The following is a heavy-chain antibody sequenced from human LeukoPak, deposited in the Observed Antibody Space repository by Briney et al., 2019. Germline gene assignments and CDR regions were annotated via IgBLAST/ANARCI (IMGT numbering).Heavy chain of an antibody. Sequence: SVKVSCKASGGTFSSYAISWVRQAPGQGLEWMGGIIPIFGTANYAQKFQGRVTITADESTSTAYMELSSLRSEDTAVFYCAREGVSYGGNSRSPLPPYWGQGTLVTVSS. D-gene: IGHD4-23*01. J-gene: IGHJ4*02. CDR1: GGTFSSYA. V-gene: IGHV1-69*13. CDR3: AREGVSYGGNSRSPLPPY. CDR2: IIPIFGTA.